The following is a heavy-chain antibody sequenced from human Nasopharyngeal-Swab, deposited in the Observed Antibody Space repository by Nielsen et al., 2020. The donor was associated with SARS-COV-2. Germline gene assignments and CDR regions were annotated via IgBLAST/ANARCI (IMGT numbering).Heavy chain of an antibody. D-gene: IGHD3/OR15-3a*01. V-gene: IGHV3-9*01. CDR2: ISWNSGSI. CDR1: GFTFDDYA. J-gene: IGHJ4*02. CDR3: ARGITPTTLGLGY. Sequence: GGSLRLSCAASGFTFDDYAMHWVRQAPGKGLEWVSGISWNSGSIGYADSVKGRFTISRDNAKNSLYLQMNSLRAEDTALYHCARGITPTTLGLGYWGQGTLVTVSS.